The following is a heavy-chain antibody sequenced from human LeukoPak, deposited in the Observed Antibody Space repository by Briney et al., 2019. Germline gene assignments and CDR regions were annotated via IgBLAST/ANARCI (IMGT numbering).Heavy chain of an antibody. CDR2: ISSNGDST. J-gene: IGHJ4*02. CDR1: GFTFDDYG. D-gene: IGHD3-16*01. Sequence: PGGSLRLSCAASGFTFDDYGMSWVRQAPGKGLEYVSAISSNGDSTYYANSVKGRFTISRDNSKNMLYLQMGSLRAEDMAVYYCARGLSPGYYFDYWGQGTLVTVSS. V-gene: IGHV3-64*01. CDR3: ARGLSPGYYFDY.